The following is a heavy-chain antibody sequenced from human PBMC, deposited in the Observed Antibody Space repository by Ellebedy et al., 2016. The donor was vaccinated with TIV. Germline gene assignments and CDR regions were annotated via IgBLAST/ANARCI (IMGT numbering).Heavy chain of an antibody. CDR3: ARSLLEARGSYAS. V-gene: IGHV3-72*01. D-gene: IGHD3-16*01. CDR2: SRNRANKYTT. CDR1: GFTFSDHY. Sequence: GESLKISCAASGFTFSDHYMEWVRQAPGKGLEWVAVSRNRANKYTTKYAASVTGRFNISRDDSKNSLYLQMNSLTAEDTALYFCARSLLEARGSYASWGQGTMVTVSS. J-gene: IGHJ3*01.